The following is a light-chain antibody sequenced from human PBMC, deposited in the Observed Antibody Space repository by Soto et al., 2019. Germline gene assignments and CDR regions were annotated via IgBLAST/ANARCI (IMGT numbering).Light chain of an antibody. CDR2: DAS. CDR3: QQYDNLPH. CDR1: QDISNY. V-gene: IGKV1-33*01. Sequence: DIKMTQSPSSLSASVGDRVTITCQASQDISNYLNWYQQKPGKAPKLLIYDASNLETGVPSSFSGSGSGTDFTFTISSLQPEDIATYYCQQYDNLPHFGPGTKVDIK. J-gene: IGKJ3*01.